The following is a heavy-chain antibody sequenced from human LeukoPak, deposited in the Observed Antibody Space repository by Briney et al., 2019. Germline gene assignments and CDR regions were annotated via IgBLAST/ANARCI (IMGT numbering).Heavy chain of an antibody. CDR3: ARGPPIVVVVAATSGDY. D-gene: IGHD2-15*01. J-gene: IGHJ4*02. Sequence: PSETLSLTCAVYGGSFSGYYWSWIRQPPGKGLEWIGEINHSGSTNYNPSLKSRVTISVDTSKNQFSLKLSSVTAADTAVYYCARGPPIVVVVAATSGDYWGQGTLVTVSS. CDR2: INHSGST. CDR1: GGSFSGYY. V-gene: IGHV4-34*01.